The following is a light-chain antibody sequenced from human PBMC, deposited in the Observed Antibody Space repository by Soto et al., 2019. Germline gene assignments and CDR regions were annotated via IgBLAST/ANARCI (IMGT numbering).Light chain of an antibody. J-gene: IGKJ2*01. CDR3: QQYNEWPPGYT. Sequence: DIVMTQSPATLSVSPGERATLHCRAGQSVSSNLGWYQHKPGQAPRLLIYGASTRATGIPARFSGSGSGTDFTLTISGLQSEDFAVYYCQQYNEWPPGYTFGQGTKVEIK. V-gene: IGKV3-15*01. CDR2: GAS. CDR1: QSVSSN.